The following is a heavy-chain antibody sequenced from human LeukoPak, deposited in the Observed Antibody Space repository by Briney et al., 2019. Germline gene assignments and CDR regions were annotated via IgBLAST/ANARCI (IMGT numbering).Heavy chain of an antibody. CDR3: ARRAAGTFDY. Sequence: SETLSLTCAVYGGSFSGYYWSWIRQPPGKGLEWIGSIYYSGSTYYNPSLKSRASISIDTSKNQFSLNLSSVTAADTAVYYCARRAAGTFDYWGQGTLVTVSS. V-gene: IGHV4-34*01. J-gene: IGHJ4*02. D-gene: IGHD6-13*01. CDR1: GGSFSGYY. CDR2: IYYSGST.